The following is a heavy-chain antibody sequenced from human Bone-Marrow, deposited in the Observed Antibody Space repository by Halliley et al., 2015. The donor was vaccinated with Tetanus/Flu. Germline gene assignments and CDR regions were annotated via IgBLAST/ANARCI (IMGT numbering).Heavy chain of an antibody. CDR2: MFHSGSS. Sequence: TLSLTCTVSGDSISSSKWWNWVRQPPGKGLAWIGEMFHSGSSNYNPSLKSRVTISIDKSKNQFSLQWTSVTAADTAVYYCAMGGITFYGIDVWGQGTTVTV. CDR1: GDSISSSKW. J-gene: IGHJ6*02. V-gene: IGHV4-4*02. D-gene: IGHD1-1*01. CDR3: AMGGITFYGIDV.